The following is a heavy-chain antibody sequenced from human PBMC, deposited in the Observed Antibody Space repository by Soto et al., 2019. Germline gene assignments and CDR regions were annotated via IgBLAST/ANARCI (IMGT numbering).Heavy chain of an antibody. CDR3: ARAATAVVHNGVDV. J-gene: IGHJ6*02. CDR1: GYTFTSYY. Sequence: PGESLKISCEGSGYTFTSYYITWARQLPGKGLEWMGRIDPSDSYTTYNPPFRGHVTISADKSIRTAYLQWSSLEASDSGMYYCARAATAVVHNGVDVWGQGTPVTVSS. V-gene: IGHV5-10-1*01. CDR2: IDPSDSYT. D-gene: IGHD6-25*01.